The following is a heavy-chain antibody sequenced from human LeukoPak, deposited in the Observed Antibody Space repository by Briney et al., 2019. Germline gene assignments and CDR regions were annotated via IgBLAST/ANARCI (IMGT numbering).Heavy chain of an antibody. Sequence: GGSLRLSCAASGFTFSDYYMSWIRQAPGKGLEWVSYISSSCSTIYYADSVKGRFTIYRYNAEYSLYLQMNSLRAEDTAVYYCARDPLGTSCLDYWGQGTRVTVSS. CDR1: GFTFSDYY. CDR3: ARDPLGTSCLDY. D-gene: IGHD2-2*01. CDR2: ISSSCSTI. V-gene: IGHV3-11*04. J-gene: IGHJ4*02.